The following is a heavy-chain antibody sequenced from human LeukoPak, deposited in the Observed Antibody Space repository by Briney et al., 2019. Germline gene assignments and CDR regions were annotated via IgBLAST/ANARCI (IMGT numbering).Heavy chain of an antibody. CDR1: GYTFTSYG. CDR3: ARDSIVVVPAALLY. J-gene: IGHJ4*02. CDR2: ISAYNGNT. D-gene: IGHD2-2*01. Sequence: ASVKVSCKASGYTFTSYGISWVRQAPGQGLEWMGWISAYNGNTNYAQKLQGRVTMTTDTSTSTAYMELRSLRSDDTAVYYCARDSIVVVPAALLYWGQGTLVTVSS. V-gene: IGHV1-18*01.